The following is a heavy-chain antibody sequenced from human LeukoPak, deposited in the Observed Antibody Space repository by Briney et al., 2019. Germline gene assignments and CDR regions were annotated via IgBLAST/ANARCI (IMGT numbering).Heavy chain of an antibody. CDR1: GFTFGSYA. CDR3: AKDGMWIHGWLDY. J-gene: IGHJ4*02. CDR2: ISGSGGST. V-gene: IGHV3-23*01. D-gene: IGHD5-18*01. Sequence: GGSLRLSRAASGFTFGSYAMSWVRQAPGKGLEWVSVISGSGGSTYYTDSVKGRFTISRDNSKNTLYLQMNNLRAEDTAIYYCAKDGMWIHGWLDYWGQGTLVSVSS.